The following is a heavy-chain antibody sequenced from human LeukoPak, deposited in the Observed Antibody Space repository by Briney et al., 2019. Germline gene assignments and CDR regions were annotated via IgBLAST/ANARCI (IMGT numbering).Heavy chain of an antibody. V-gene: IGHV4-59*01. Sequence: PSETLSLTCTVSGGSISSYYWSWIRHPPGKGLEWIGYIYYSESTNYNPSLKSRVTISVDTSKIQFSRKLSSVTAADTAVYYCARDNSSGWYGYWGQGTLVTVSS. CDR2: IYYSEST. CDR3: ARDNSSGWYGY. J-gene: IGHJ4*02. CDR1: GGSISSYY. D-gene: IGHD6-19*01.